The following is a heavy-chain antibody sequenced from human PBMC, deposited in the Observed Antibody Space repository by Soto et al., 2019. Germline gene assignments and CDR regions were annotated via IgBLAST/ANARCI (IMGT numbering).Heavy chain of an antibody. CDR3: ARGTGYCSGGSCYFDY. J-gene: IGHJ4*02. CDR1: GFTFSSYD. Sequence: EVQLVESGGGLVQPGGSLRLSCAASGFTFSSYDMHWVRQATGKGLEWVSAIGTAGDTYYPGSVKGRFTISRENAKISLYLQMNSLRAGDTAVYYCARGTGYCSGGSCYFDYWGQGTLVTVSS. CDR2: IGTAGDT. V-gene: IGHV3-13*01. D-gene: IGHD2-15*01.